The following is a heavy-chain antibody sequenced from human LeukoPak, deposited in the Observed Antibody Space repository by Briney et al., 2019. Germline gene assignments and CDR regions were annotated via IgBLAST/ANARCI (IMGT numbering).Heavy chain of an antibody. V-gene: IGHV3-21*01. D-gene: IGHD3-16*01. CDR3: ARVAPSMGENGFDI. J-gene: IGHJ3*02. Sequence: GGSLRLSCAASGFTFSTYAMNWVRQAPGKGLEWVSYISSSSSYIFYADSVKGRFTISRDNAKNSLFLQMNSLRAEDTAVYYCARVAPSMGENGFDIWGQGTMVTVSS. CDR2: ISSSSSYI. CDR1: GFTFSTYA.